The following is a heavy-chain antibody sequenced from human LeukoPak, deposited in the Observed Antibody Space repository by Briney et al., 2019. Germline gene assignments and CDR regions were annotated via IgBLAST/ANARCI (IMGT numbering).Heavy chain of an antibody. J-gene: IGHJ4*02. Sequence: GGSLRLSCAASGFTFSSYSMNWVRQAPGKGLEWVSSISSSSSYIYYADSVKGRFTISRDNAKNSLYLQMNSLRDEDTSVYYCARMRGGGSCFDYWGQGTLVTVSS. CDR1: GFTFSSYS. CDR2: ISSSSSYI. D-gene: IGHD2-15*01. V-gene: IGHV3-21*01. CDR3: ARMRGGGSCFDY.